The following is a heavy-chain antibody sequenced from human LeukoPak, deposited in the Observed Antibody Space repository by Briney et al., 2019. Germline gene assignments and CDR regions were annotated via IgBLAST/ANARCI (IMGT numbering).Heavy chain of an antibody. CDR3: ARVSDYGDYVDY. CDR1: GYTFTGYY. J-gene: IGHJ4*02. D-gene: IGHD4-17*01. V-gene: IGHV1-2*02. CDR2: INPNSGGT. Sequence: GASVKVSSKASGYTFTGYYMHWVRQAPGQGLEWMGWINPNSGGTNYAHKFPGRVTMTRDTSISTAYMELSRLRSDDTAVYYCARVSDYGDYVDYWGQGTLVTVSS.